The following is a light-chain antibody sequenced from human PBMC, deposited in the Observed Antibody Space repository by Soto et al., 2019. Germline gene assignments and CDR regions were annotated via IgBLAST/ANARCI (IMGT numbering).Light chain of an antibody. CDR3: QQYHNWPPQYT. CDR1: QTVASN. CDR2: GAS. V-gene: IGKV3-15*01. J-gene: IGKJ2*01. Sequence: EIVMTQSPATLSLSPGERATLSCRASQTVASNIAWYQQKPGQAPRLLIHGASTRATGVSARFSGTGSGTEFTFTISSLQSEDFAVYYCQQYHNWPPQYTFGQGTRLQIK.